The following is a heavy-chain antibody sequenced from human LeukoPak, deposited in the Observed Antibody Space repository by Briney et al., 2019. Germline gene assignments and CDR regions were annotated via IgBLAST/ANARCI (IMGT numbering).Heavy chain of an antibody. CDR3: ARGEAAARRYYYYYMDV. CDR1: GYTFTRHY. CDR2: INPTGTSS. D-gene: IGHD6-13*01. J-gene: IGHJ6*03. Sequence: ASVKVSCKSSGYTFTRHYLHWVRQAPGQGLEWVGLINPTGTSSWSAQKFQGRVTLTRDMSTSTDYMELSSLRSEDTAVYYCARGEAAARRYYYYYMDVWGKGTTVTISS. V-gene: IGHV1-46*01.